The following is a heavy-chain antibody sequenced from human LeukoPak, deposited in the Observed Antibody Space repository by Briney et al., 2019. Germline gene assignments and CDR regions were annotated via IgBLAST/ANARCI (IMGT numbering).Heavy chain of an antibody. J-gene: IGHJ4*02. V-gene: IGHV3-74*01. CDR2: INNDGSIT. CDR3: ARVVYFDSSGYRHFDY. Sequence: GGSLRLSCAASGFTFNTYWLHCVRHAPGKGLVWVSHINNDGSITNYADSVKGRFTISRDNAKNRLYLQMNSLRAEDTAVYYCARVVYFDSSGYRHFDYWGQGTLVTVSS. CDR1: GFTFNTYW. D-gene: IGHD3-22*01.